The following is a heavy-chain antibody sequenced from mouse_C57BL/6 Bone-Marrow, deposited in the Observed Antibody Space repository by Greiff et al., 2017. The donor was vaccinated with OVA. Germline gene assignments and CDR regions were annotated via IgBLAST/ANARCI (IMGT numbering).Heavy chain of an antibody. V-gene: IGHV1-81*01. CDR3: AREGVVAPFAY. J-gene: IGHJ3*01. D-gene: IGHD1-1*01. Sequence: QVQLKQSGAELARPGASVKLSCKASGYTFTSYGISWVKQRTGQGLEWIGEIYPRSGNTYYNEKFKGKATLTADKSSSTAYMELRSLTSEDSAVYFCAREGVVAPFAYWGQGTLVTVSA. CDR1: GYTFTSYG. CDR2: IYPRSGNT.